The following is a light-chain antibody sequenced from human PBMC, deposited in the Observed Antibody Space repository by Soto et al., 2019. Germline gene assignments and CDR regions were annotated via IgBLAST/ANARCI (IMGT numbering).Light chain of an antibody. J-gene: IGKJ5*01. CDR1: QSLLHSNGKKY. Sequence: DIVMTQSPLSLPVTPGEPASISCRSSQSLLHSNGKKYMDWYLQKPGQSPQLLIYLGSNRASGVPDRLSASGSGKDFTLKISRVEAEDVGVYYCMQALQTPITFGQGTRLEIK. V-gene: IGKV2-28*01. CDR2: LGS. CDR3: MQALQTPIT.